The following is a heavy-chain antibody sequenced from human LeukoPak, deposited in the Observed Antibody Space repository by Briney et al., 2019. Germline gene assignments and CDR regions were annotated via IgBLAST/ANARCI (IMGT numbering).Heavy chain of an antibody. J-gene: IGHJ3*02. CDR2: ISRSSSYI. D-gene: IGHD1-26*01. CDR1: GFSFSSYS. V-gene: IGHV3-21*01. CDR3: ARIKGELLAFDI. Sequence: GGSLRLSCAASGFSFSSYSMNWVRQAPGKGLEWVSSISRSSSYIYYADSVKGRFTISRDNAKNSLYLQMNSLRAEDTAVYYCARIKGELLAFDIWGQGTMVTVSS.